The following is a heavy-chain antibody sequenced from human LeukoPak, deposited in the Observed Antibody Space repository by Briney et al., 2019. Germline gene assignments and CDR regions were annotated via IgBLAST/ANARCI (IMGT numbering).Heavy chain of an antibody. CDR2: INHSGST. Sequence: SETLSLTCAVYGGSFSGYYWSWIRQPPGKGLEWIGEINHSGSTNYNPSLKSRDTISVDTSKNQFSLKLSSVTAADTAVYYCARGGGSSTSCYFCYYYGMDVWGKGTTVTVSS. CDR3: ARGGGSSTSCYFCYYYGMDV. J-gene: IGHJ6*04. D-gene: IGHD2-2*01. V-gene: IGHV4-34*01. CDR1: GGSFSGYY.